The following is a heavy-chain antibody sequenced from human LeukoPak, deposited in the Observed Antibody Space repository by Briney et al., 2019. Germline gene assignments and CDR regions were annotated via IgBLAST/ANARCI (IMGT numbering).Heavy chain of an antibody. Sequence: PGGSLRLSCAASGFTFSSYWMSWVRQAPGKGLEWVANIKQDGSEKYYVDSVKGRFTISRDNAKNSLYRQMNSLRAEDTAVYYCARVMGGYYYYYYYMDVWGKGTTVTVSS. CDR1: GFTFSSYW. CDR3: ARVMGGYYYYYYYMDV. V-gene: IGHV3-7*01. CDR2: IKQDGSEK. J-gene: IGHJ6*03.